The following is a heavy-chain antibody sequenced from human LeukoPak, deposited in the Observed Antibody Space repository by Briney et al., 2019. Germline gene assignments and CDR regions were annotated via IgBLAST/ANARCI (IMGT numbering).Heavy chain of an antibody. Sequence: PSETLSLTCTVSGXSISSHYGSWIRQPPGKGLEWIGYIYYSGSTNYDLSLKSRVTISVDTSKNQFSLKLSSVTAADTAVYYCARSSSSAWVGDFDYWGQGTLVTVSS. J-gene: IGHJ4*02. CDR1: GXSISSHY. CDR2: IYYSGST. V-gene: IGHV4-59*11. CDR3: ARSSSSAWVGDFDY. D-gene: IGHD6-19*01.